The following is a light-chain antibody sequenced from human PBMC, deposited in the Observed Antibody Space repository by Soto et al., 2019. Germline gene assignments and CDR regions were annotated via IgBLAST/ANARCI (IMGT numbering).Light chain of an antibody. Sequence: EIVLTQSPGTLSLSPGERATLSCRASQSITSSYLAWYQQKPGLAPRLLISGTISRATGIPDRFSGSGSGTDFTLTISRLEPEDFAVYYCQQYGSPLWTFGQGTKVEIK. CDR2: GTI. V-gene: IGKV3-20*01. CDR3: QQYGSPLWT. CDR1: QSITSSY. J-gene: IGKJ1*01.